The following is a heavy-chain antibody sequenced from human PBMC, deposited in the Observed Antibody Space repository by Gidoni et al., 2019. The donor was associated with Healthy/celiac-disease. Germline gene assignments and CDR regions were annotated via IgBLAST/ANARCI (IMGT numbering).Heavy chain of an antibody. D-gene: IGHD2-15*01. V-gene: IGHV1-69*02. CDR2: IIPILGIA. CDR3: ARGGEGYCSGGSCYYYYYYGMDV. CDR1: GGTFSSYT. J-gene: IGHJ6*02. Sequence: QVQLVQSGAEVKKPGSSVKVSCQASGGTFSSYTTRWVRQAPGHGLEWMGRIIPILGIANYAQKFQGRVTITADKSTSTAYMELSSLRSEDTAVYYCARGGEGYCSGGSCYYYYYYGMDVWGQGTTVTVSS.